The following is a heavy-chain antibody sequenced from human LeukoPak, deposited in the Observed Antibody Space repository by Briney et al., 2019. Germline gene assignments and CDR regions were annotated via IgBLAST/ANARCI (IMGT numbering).Heavy chain of an antibody. CDR2: INHSGST. CDR1: GGSFSGYY. V-gene: IGHV4-34*01. D-gene: IGHD3-22*01. Sequence: SETLSLTCAVYGGSFSGYYWSWIRQPPGKGLGWIGEINHSGSTNYNPSLKSRVTISVDTSKNQFSLKLSSVTAADTAVYYCARGVTSSGYYYISNRFDPWGQGTLVTVSS. CDR3: ARGVTSSGYYYISNRFDP. J-gene: IGHJ5*02.